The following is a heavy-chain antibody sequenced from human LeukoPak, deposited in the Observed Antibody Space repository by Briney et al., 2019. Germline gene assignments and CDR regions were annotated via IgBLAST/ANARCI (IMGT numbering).Heavy chain of an antibody. V-gene: IGHV1-18*04. J-gene: IGHJ4*02. Sequence: GASVKVSCKASGYTFTSYGISWVRQAPGQGLEWMGWISAYNGNTNYAQKLQGRVIMTTDTSTSTAYMELRSLRSDDTAVYYCARDPFLDWGDSCFDYWGQGTLVTVSS. CDR2: ISAYNGNT. CDR1: GYTFTSYG. D-gene: IGHD3/OR15-3a*01. CDR3: ARDPFLDWGDSCFDY.